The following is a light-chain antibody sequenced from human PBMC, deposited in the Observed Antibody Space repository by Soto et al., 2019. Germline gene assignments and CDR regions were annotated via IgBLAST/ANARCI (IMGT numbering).Light chain of an antibody. CDR1: LELDNY. CDR2: GAY. V-gene: IGKV1-9*01. Sequence: DIQLSQSPSLLSASVGDRVNITCRASLELDNYLAWYRQMPGEAPKLLIYGAYTLQSGVPRRFSGAGSGKEFSLTIIRLQPEDFAIHYCQQLTGSTPITSNQETRVDI. CDR3: QQLTGSTPIT. J-gene: IGKJ5*01.